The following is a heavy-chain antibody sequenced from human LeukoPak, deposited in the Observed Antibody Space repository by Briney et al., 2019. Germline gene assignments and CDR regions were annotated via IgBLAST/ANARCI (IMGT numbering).Heavy chain of an antibody. CDR2: ISYSSGTI. V-gene: IGHV3-48*01. J-gene: IGHJ3*02. D-gene: IGHD3-10*01. CDR3: ARERGWATYYRLNAFDI. CDR1: GFTFSSYE. Sequence: GGSLRLSCAASGFTFSSYEMNWVRQAPGKGLEWVSYISYSSGTIYYADSVKGRFTISRDNAKNSLYLQMSSLRAEDTAVYYCARERGWATYYRLNAFDIWGQGTRVTVSS.